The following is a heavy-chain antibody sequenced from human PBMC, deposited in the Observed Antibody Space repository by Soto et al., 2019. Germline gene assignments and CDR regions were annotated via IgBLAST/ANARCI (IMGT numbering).Heavy chain of an antibody. J-gene: IGHJ6*02. D-gene: IGHD2-15*01. CDR2: IIPIFGTA. Sequence: SVKVSCKASGGTFSSYAISWVRQAPGQGLEWMGGIIPIFGTANYAQKFQGRVTITADKSTSTAYMELSSLRSEDTAVYYCARAKLRNCSGGSCYSRYYYYYGMDVWGQGTTGTV. V-gene: IGHV1-69*06. CDR1: GGTFSSYA. CDR3: ARAKLRNCSGGSCYSRYYYYYGMDV.